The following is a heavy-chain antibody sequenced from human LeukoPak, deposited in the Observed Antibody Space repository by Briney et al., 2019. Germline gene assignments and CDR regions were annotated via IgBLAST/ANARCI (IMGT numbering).Heavy chain of an antibody. J-gene: IGHJ4*02. CDR3: ARAIGKSEGY. CDR1: GFTFSSYW. D-gene: IGHD4-23*01. Sequence: GGSLRLSCAASGFTFSSYWMTWVRQAPGKGLEWVANIKQDGSEKYYVDSVKGRFTISRDNAKSSLHLQMDSLRAEDTAVYYCARAIGKSEGYWGQGTLVTVSS. CDR2: IKQDGSEK. V-gene: IGHV3-7*01.